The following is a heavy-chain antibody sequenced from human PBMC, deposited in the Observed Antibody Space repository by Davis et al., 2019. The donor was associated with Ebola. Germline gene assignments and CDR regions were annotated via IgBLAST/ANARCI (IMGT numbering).Heavy chain of an antibody. CDR3: ARGKFLEWFAGAPYYMDV. J-gene: IGHJ6*03. Sequence: PGGSLRLSCAASGFTFSDYYMSWIRQAPGKGLEWVSYISSSSSYTNYADSVKGRFTISRDNAKNSLYLQMNSLRAEDTAVYYCARGKFLEWFAGAPYYMDVWGKGTTVTVSS. CDR2: ISSSSSYT. CDR1: GFTFSDYY. D-gene: IGHD3-3*01. V-gene: IGHV3-11*06.